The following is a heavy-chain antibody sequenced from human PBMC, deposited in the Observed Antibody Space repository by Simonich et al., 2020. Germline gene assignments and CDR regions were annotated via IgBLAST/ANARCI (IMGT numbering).Heavy chain of an antibody. CDR3: ARGGLYFDY. CDR2: IYYSGIT. D-gene: IGHD2-15*01. V-gene: IGHV4-59*13. Sequence: QVQLQESGPGLVKPSETLSLTCTVSGGSISSYYWSWIRQPPGKGLVWIGYIYYSGITNYNPSLQSRVTISVDTSKNQFSLKLSSVTAADTAVYYCARGGLYFDYWGQGTLVTVSS. CDR1: GGSISSYY. J-gene: IGHJ4*02.